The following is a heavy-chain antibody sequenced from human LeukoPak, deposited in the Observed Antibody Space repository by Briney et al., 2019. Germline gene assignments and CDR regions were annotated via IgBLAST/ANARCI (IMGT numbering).Heavy chain of an antibody. CDR1: GFTFSSYA. D-gene: IGHD6-25*01. CDR2: ISAGGDTT. Sequence: GGSLRPSCAASGFTFSSYAMSWVRQAPGEGLEWVSGISAGGDTTYTADSVRGRFTISRDNSNNTLYLQMNILTAEDTAVYYCAAISYSGTWPVGYWGQGILVTVTA. V-gene: IGHV3-23*01. J-gene: IGHJ4*02. CDR3: AAISYSGTWPVGY.